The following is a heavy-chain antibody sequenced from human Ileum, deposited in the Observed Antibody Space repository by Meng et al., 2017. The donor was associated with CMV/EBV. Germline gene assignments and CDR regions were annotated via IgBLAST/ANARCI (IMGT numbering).Heavy chain of an antibody. Sequence: GESLKISCAASAFTFSSYAMSWVRQAPGKGLEWVSSISGSGGTAYYADSVKGRFTISRDNSKNTLYLQMDSLRAEDTAVYYCAKSLTYFHYHGKDVWGQGTTVTVSS. D-gene: IGHD4/OR15-4a*01. V-gene: IGHV3-23*01. CDR1: AFTFSSYA. CDR2: ISGSGGTA. J-gene: IGHJ6*02. CDR3: AKSLTYFHYHGKDV.